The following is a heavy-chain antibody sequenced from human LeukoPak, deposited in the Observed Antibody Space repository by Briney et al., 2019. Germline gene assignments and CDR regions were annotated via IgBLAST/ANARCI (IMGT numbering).Heavy chain of an antibody. V-gene: IGHV1-24*01. Sequence: ASVKVSCKVSGYTLTELSMHWVRQAPGKGLEWMGGFDPEDGETIYAQKFQGRVTMTEDTSTDTAYMELSSLRSEDTAVYYCATSFPSTVTSGRLRIFDYWGQGTLVTVSS. D-gene: IGHD4-17*01. CDR2: FDPEDGET. CDR3: ATSFPSTVTSGRLRIFDY. J-gene: IGHJ4*02. CDR1: GYTLTELS.